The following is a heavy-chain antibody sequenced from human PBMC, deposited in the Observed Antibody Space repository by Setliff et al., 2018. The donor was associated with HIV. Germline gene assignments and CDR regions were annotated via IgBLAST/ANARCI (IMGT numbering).Heavy chain of an antibody. CDR2: IKSKNDGGTT. J-gene: IGHJ1*01. Sequence: PGGSLRLSCAASGFTFSTYSTNWVRQAPGKGLEWVGRIKSKNDGGTTDYVAPVKGRFIISRDDSKNTLYLQMNSLKTEDTVVYYCVRDLRWTNGEHWGQGTLVTVSS. V-gene: IGHV3-15*01. CDR3: VRDLRWTNGEH. CDR1: GFTFSTYS. D-gene: IGHD2-8*01.